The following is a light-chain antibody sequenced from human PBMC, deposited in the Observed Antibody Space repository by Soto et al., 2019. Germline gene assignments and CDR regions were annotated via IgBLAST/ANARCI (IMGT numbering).Light chain of an antibody. CDR2: GAS. Sequence: EIVFTESPWTVCLSPGERATLSCRASQSVSSNYLAWYQKTRGAASRLIVDGASRRATGTPNRCSGGGCGENFPLTISRQEHADLAVYYCQQGGSPRWTVGQGTKVDI. CDR1: QSVSSNY. CDR3: QQGGSPRWT. V-gene: IGKV3-20*01. J-gene: IGKJ1*01.